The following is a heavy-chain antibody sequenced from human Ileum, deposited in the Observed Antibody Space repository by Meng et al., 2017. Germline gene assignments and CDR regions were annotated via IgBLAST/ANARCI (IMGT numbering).Heavy chain of an antibody. CDR1: GFTFSSFW. Sequence: GESLKISCAASGFTFSSFWMTWVRQAPGKGLEWVANIRQDGSEIYYADSVKGRFTISRDNAKNSMYLQMNSLRGEDTAVYYCARAPGYCSGGSCFPWDYWGQGTLVTVSS. J-gene: IGHJ4*02. V-gene: IGHV3-7*01. D-gene: IGHD2-15*01. CDR2: IRQDGSEI. CDR3: ARAPGYCSGGSCFPWDY.